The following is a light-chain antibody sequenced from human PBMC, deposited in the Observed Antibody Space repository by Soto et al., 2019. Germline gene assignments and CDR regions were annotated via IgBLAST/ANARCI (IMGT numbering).Light chain of an antibody. Sequence: EIELTQSPGSLSSSPGERVTLSCRASRSVISRYLAWYQQKPGQAPRLLIDGASTMATGVPDSFSGSGSGTDFTLTISRLEPEDFAMYHCHQHDYSPYTFGQGTKLDIK. CDR2: GAS. CDR1: RSVISRY. CDR3: HQHDYSPYT. J-gene: IGKJ2*01. V-gene: IGKV3-20*01.